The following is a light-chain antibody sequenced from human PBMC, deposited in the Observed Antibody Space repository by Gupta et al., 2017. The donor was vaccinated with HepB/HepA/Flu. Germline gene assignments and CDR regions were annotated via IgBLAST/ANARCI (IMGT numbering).Light chain of an antibody. CDR2: LGS. V-gene: IGKV2-28*01. CDR3: MQALQTPWT. CDR1: QSLLHSNGYNY. Sequence: DIVMTQSPLSLPVTPGAPASISCRSSQSLLHSNGYNYLDWYLQKPGQSPQLLIYLGSNRASGVPDRFSGSGSGTDFTLKISRVDAEDVGVYYCMQALQTPWTFGQGTKVEIK. J-gene: IGKJ1*01.